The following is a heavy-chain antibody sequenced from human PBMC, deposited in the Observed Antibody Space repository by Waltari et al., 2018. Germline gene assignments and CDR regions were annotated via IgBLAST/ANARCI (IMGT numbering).Heavy chain of an antibody. CDR3: ARGSEEWLFRTGDWFDP. J-gene: IGHJ5*02. D-gene: IGHD3-3*01. Sequence: QVQLVQSGAEVKKPGASVKVSCKASGYTFTSYAMHWVRQAPGQRLEWMGWINAGNGNTKYSQKFQGRVTITRDTSASTAYVELSSLRSEDTAVYYCARGSEEWLFRTGDWFDPWGQGTLVTVSS. V-gene: IGHV1-3*01. CDR1: GYTFTSYA. CDR2: INAGNGNT.